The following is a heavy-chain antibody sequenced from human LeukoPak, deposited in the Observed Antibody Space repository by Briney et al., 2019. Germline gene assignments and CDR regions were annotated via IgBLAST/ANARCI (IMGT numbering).Heavy chain of an antibody. D-gene: IGHD4/OR15-4a*01. CDR1: GFTFSSYG. Sequence: PGGSLRLSCAASGFTFSSYGMHWVRQAPGKGLEWVAVISYDGSNKYYADSVKGRFTISRDNSKNTLYLQMNSLRAEDTAVYYCARQNYGAAPLRYWGQGTLVTVSS. J-gene: IGHJ4*02. CDR2: ISYDGSNK. CDR3: ARQNYGAAPLRY. V-gene: IGHV3-30*03.